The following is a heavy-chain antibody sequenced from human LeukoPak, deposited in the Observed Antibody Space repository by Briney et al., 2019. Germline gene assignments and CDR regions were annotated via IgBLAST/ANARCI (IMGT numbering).Heavy chain of an antibody. J-gene: IGHJ3*02. D-gene: IGHD6-19*01. CDR1: GGSISTNY. CDR2: IYYSGDT. CDR3: ARQGISGGWATDAFDI. Sequence: SETLSLTCTVSGGSISTNYRSWIRQPPGEGLEWIGYIYYSGDTNYNPSLKSRVTISVDTSKNQFSLNLRSVTAADTALYYCARQGISGGWATDAFDIWGQGTMVTVSS. V-gene: IGHV4-59*08.